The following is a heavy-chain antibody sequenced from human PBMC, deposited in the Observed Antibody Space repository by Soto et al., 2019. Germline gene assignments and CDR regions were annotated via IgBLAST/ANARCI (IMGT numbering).Heavy chain of an antibody. J-gene: IGHJ5*02. CDR2: IKQDGSEK. V-gene: IGHV3-7*01. CDR3: ARGVGVVVPAAEIAPWFDP. CDR1: GFTFSSYW. D-gene: IGHD2-2*01. Sequence: GSLRLSCAASGFTFSSYWMSWVRQAPGKGLEWVANIKQDGSEKYYVDSVKGRFTISRDNAKNSLYLQMNSLRAEDTAVYYCARGVGVVVPAAEIAPWFDPWGQGTLVTVSS.